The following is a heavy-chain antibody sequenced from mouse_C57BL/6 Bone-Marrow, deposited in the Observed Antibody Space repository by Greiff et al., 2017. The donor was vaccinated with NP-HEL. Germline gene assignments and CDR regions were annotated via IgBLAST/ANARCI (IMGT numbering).Heavy chain of an antibody. CDR1: GYTFTSYG. Sequence: QVQLQQSGAELARPGASVKLSCKASGYTFTSYGISWVKQRTGQGLEWIGEIYPRSGNTYYNEKFKGKATLTADKSSSTAYMELRGLTSEDSAVYFCAREPYYSGSSYGAMDYWGQGTSVTVSS. D-gene: IGHD1-1*01. J-gene: IGHJ4*01. V-gene: IGHV1-81*01. CDR3: AREPYYSGSSYGAMDY. CDR2: IYPRSGNT.